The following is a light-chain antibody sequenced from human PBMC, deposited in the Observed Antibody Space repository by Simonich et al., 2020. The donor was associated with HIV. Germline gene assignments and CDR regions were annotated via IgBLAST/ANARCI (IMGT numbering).Light chain of an antibody. CDR1: KSVSNN. J-gene: IGKJ5*01. Sequence: EIVMTQSPATLSVSPGERATLSCRAGKSVSNNLAWYQQNPGQAPRLLIYGASTRATGIPARCSGSGSGTEFTLTITSMQSEDFAVYYCQQYNYWLITFGQGTRLEIK. CDR2: GAS. CDR3: QQYNYWLIT. V-gene: IGKV3-15*01.